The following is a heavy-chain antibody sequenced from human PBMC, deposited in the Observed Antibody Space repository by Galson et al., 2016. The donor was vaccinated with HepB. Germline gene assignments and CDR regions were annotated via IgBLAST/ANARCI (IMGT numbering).Heavy chain of an antibody. CDR2: INASGSST. CDR1: GYTFTSYY. D-gene: IGHD3-9*01. Sequence: SVKVSCKASGYTFTSYYMQWVRQAPGQGLEWMGIINASGSSTSYAQKFQGRLTMTRDTSTSTVYMELSDLRSEDTAIYYCASDRYFDWVLHYWGQGTLVTVSS. V-gene: IGHV1-46*01. J-gene: IGHJ4*02. CDR3: ASDRYFDWVLHY.